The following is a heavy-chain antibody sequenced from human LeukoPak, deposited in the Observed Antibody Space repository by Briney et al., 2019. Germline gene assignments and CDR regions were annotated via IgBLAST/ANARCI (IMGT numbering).Heavy chain of an antibody. D-gene: IGHD2-8*01. CDR3: ARDPGVAEALPLNAFDI. J-gene: IGHJ3*02. CDR2: IYYSGTT. V-gene: IGHV4-31*03. Sequence: SETLSLTCTVSGGSISIGGYYWSWIRQHPGEGLEWIGYIYYSGTTYYNPSLRSRVAISVDTSKNQFSLKLTSVTAADTAVYYCARDPGVAEALPLNAFDIWGHGTMVAVSS. CDR1: GGSISIGGYY.